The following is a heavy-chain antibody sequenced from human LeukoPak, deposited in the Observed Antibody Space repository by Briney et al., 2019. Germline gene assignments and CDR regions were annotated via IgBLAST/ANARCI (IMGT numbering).Heavy chain of an antibody. D-gene: IGHD2-21*02. CDR2: ISTSSSYI. J-gene: IGHJ4*02. CDR1: GFTFSSYS. Sequence: GGSLRLSCAACGFTFSSYSMNWVRQAPGKGLEWVSSISTSSSYIYYADSVKGRFTISRDNAKNSVYLHMDSLRAEDTAVYYCARAANLGWGIVVVTAIYDYWGQGTLVTVSS. CDR3: ARAANLGWGIVVVTAIYDY. V-gene: IGHV3-21*01.